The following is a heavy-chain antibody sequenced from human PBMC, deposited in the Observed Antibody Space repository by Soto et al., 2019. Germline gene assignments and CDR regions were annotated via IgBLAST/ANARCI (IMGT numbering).Heavy chain of an antibody. Sequence: SVKVSCKASGGTFSSYAISWVRQAPGQGLEWMGGIIPIFGTANYAQKFQGRVTITADESTSTAYMELSSLRSEYTAVYYCARDPGSPKYYFDYWGQGTLVTVSS. J-gene: IGHJ4*02. CDR3: ARDPGSPKYYFDY. V-gene: IGHV1-69*13. D-gene: IGHD3-10*01. CDR1: GGTFSSYA. CDR2: IIPIFGTA.